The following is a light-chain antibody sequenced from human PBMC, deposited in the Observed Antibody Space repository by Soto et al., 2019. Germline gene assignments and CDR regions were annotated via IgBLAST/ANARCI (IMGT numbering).Light chain of an antibody. CDR3: QQYNNWRRYT. V-gene: IGKV3-15*01. CDR1: QSVSSN. J-gene: IGKJ2*01. Sequence: EIVMTQSPATLSVSPGERATLSCRASQSVSSNLAWYQQKPGQAPRLLIYGASTRANGIPARFSGSGSGTEFTLTISSMQSEDFAVYYCQQYNNWRRYTFGQGTKLEIK. CDR2: GAS.